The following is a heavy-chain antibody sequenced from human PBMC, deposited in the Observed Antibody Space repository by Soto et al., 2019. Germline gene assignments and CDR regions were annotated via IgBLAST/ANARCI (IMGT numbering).Heavy chain of an antibody. J-gene: IGHJ6*02. D-gene: IGHD3-3*01. CDR2: IYYSGST. Sequence: QVQLQESGPGLVKPSQTLSLTCTVSGGSISSGDYYWSWIRQPPGKGLEWIGYIYYSGSTYYNPSLKSRVTLSVETSKNQFSLKLSSVTAADTSVYYCARDDASGYPYYYYGMDVWGQGTTVTVSS. CDR1: GGSISSGDYY. CDR3: ARDDASGYPYYYYGMDV. V-gene: IGHV4-30-4*01.